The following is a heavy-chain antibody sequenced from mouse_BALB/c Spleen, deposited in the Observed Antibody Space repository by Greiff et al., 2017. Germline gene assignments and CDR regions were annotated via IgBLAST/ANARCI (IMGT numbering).Heavy chain of an antibody. Sequence: EVQLVESGGGLVQPGGSRKLSCAASGFTFSDYGMAWVRQAPGKGPEWVAFISNLAYSIYYADTVTGRFTISRENAKNTLYLEMSSLRSEDTAMYYCARDQNYGYGNYFDYWGQGTTLTVSS. CDR2: ISNLAYSI. J-gene: IGHJ2*01. V-gene: IGHV5-15*02. CDR3: ARDQNYGYGNYFDY. CDR1: GFTFSDYG. D-gene: IGHD1-2*01.